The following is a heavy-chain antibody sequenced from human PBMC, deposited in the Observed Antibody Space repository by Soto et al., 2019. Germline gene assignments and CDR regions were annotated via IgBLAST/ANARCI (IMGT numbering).Heavy chain of an antibody. CDR3: ARVYSLRFGLFDY. V-gene: IGHV1-18*01. CDR2: ISIYNDNT. D-gene: IGHD3-16*01. CDR1: GYTFTSYG. J-gene: IGHJ4*02. Sequence: QVQLVQSGAEVKKPGASVKVSCKPSGYTFTSYGITWVRQAPGQGLEWMGWISIYNDNTNYAQKFQGRVTKTTDTSTSTAYMELTSLISDDTAVYYCARVYSLRFGLFDYWGQGTRVTVSS.